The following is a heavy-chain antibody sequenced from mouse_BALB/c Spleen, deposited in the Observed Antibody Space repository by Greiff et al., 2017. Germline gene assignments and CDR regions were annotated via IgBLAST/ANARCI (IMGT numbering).Heavy chain of an antibody. Sequence: VKLVESGPGLVQPSQSLSITCTVSGFSLTSYGVHWVRQSPGKGLEWLGVIWSGGSTDYNAAFISRLSISKDNSKSQVFFKMNSLQANDTAIYYCARNKRGGLRDFDYWGQGTTLTVSS. CDR3: ARNKRGGLRDFDY. V-gene: IGHV2-2*02. D-gene: IGHD2-4*01. CDR1: GFSLTSYG. CDR2: IWSGGST. J-gene: IGHJ2*01.